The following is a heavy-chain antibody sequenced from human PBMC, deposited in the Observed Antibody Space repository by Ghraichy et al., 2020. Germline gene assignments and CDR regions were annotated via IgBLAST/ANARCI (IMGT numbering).Heavy chain of an antibody. D-gene: IGHD1-26*01. CDR3: TRPYSESQPGFFRYNGMDV. CDR1: GFTFSGSA. J-gene: IGHJ6*01. Sequence: ETLSLTCAASGFTFSGSAVHWVRQASGKGLEWVGRIRSKANSYATAYAASVKGRFTISRDDSKNTAYLQMNSLKTDDTAVYYCTRPYSESQPGFFRYNGMDVWGQGPTVTVSS. CDR2: IRSKANSYAT. V-gene: IGHV3-73*01.